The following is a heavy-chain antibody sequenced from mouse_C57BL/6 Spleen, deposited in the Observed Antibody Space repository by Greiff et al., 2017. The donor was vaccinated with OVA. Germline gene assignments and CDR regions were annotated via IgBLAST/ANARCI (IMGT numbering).Heavy chain of an antibody. J-gene: IGHJ3*01. V-gene: IGHV5-4*03. Sequence: DVKLQESGGGLVKPGGSLKLSCAASGFTFSSYAMSWVRQTPEKRLEWVATISDGGSYTYYPDNVKGRFTISRDNATNNLYLQMGHLKSEDTAMYYCARGGQLRPLAYWGQGTLVTVSA. D-gene: IGHD3-2*02. CDR1: GFTFSSYA. CDR3: ARGGQLRPLAY. CDR2: ISDGGSYT.